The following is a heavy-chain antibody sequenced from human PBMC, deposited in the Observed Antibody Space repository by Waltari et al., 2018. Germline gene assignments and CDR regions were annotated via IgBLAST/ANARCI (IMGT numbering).Heavy chain of an antibody. Sequence: QVHLQESGPGLVEPSETLSLTCSISGDSVKNFPWSWIRQSAGKGLEWIGRMHTSGSTKYNPSLESRVTLSLDTSKNHFSLKLRSVIAADTAIYYCARDEPISASFDIWGQGTLVIVSS. CDR1: GDSVKNFP. J-gene: IGHJ3*02. CDR2: MHTSGST. V-gene: IGHV4-4*07. D-gene: IGHD2-15*01. CDR3: ARDEPISASFDI.